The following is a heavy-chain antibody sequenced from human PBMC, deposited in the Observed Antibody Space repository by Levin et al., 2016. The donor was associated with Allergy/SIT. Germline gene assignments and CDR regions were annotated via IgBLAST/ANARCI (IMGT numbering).Heavy chain of an antibody. D-gene: IGHD2/OR15-2a*01. CDR3: AKEISTNTFFDY. Sequence: VRQMPGKGLEWVSAITGSGDATNYADSVKGRFTISRDNSKNTLYLQLNSLRAGDTALYYCAKEISTNTFFDYWGQGTPVTVSS. V-gene: IGHV3-23*01. CDR2: ITGSGDAT. J-gene: IGHJ4*02.